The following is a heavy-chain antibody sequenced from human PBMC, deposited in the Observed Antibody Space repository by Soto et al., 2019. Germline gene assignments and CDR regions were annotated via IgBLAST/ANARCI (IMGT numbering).Heavy chain of an antibody. CDR1: GYTFTSYY. Sequence: ASVKVSCKASGYTFTSYYMHWVRQAPGQGLEWMGIINPSGGSTSYAQKFQGRVTMTRDTSTSTVYMELSSLRSEDTAVCYCASCSSSLDYGMDVWGQGTTVTVSS. V-gene: IGHV1-46*01. D-gene: IGHD6-13*01. J-gene: IGHJ6*02. CDR2: INPSGGST. CDR3: ASCSSSLDYGMDV.